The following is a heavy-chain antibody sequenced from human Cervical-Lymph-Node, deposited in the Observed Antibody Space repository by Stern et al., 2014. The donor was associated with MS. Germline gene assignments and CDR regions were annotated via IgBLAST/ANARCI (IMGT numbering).Heavy chain of an antibody. CDR1: GYTFTSYA. V-gene: IGHV1-3*01. CDR2: INAGNGNT. CDR3: AREGSSPLDYYYGMDV. D-gene: IGHD6-6*01. J-gene: IGHJ6*02. Sequence: QMQLVQSGAEVKKPGASVKVSCKASGYTFTSYAMHWVRQAPGQRLEWMGWINAGNGNTKYSQKFQGRVTITRDTSASTAYMELSSLRSEDTAVYYCAREGSSPLDYYYGMDVWGQGTTVTVSS.